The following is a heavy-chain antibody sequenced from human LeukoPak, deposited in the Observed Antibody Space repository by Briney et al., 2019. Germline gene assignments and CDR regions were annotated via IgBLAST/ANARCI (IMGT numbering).Heavy chain of an antibody. D-gene: IGHD2-15*01. CDR2: ISYDGSNK. J-gene: IGHJ4*02. Sequence: GRSLRLSCAASGFTFSSYGMHWVRQAPGKGLEWVAVISYDGSNKYYADSVKGRFTISRDNSKNTLYLQMNSLRAEDTAVYYCAKERLNIVVVVAATPNPYFDYWGQGTLVTVSS. CDR3: AKERLNIVVVVAATPNPYFDY. CDR1: GFTFSSYG. V-gene: IGHV3-30*18.